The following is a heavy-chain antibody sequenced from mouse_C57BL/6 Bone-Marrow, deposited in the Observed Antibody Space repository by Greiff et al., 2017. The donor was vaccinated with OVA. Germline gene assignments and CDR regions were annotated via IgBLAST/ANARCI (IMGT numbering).Heavy chain of an antibody. CDR3: AAITAVGADY. V-gene: IGHV1-26*01. D-gene: IGHD1-1*01. CDR1: GYTFTDYY. J-gene: IGHJ2*01. CDR2: INPNNGGT. Sequence: EVQLQQSGPELVKPGASVKISCKASGYTFTDYYMNWVKQSHGQSLEWIGDINPNNGGTSYNQKFKGKATLTVDKSSSTAYMELRSLTSEYSAVYYCAAITAVGADYWGQGTTLTVSS.